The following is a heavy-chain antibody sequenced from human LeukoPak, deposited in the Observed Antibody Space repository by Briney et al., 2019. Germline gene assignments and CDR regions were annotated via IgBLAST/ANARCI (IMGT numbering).Heavy chain of an antibody. CDR3: ARGGSGNYDY. CDR1: GFTFSNYA. Sequence: GGSLGLSCSASGFTFSNYAMHWVRQAPGKGLEYVSAISSSGGSTYYADSVKGRFTISRDNSKNTLYLQMSSLRAEDTAVYYCARGGSGNYDYWGQGTLVTVSS. V-gene: IGHV3-64D*06. D-gene: IGHD3-10*01. J-gene: IGHJ4*02. CDR2: ISSSGGST.